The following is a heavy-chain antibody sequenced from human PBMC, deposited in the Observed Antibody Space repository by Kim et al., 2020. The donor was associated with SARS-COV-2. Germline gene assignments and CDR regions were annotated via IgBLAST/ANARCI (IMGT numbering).Heavy chain of an antibody. CDR1: GFTFTGYA. V-gene: IGHV3-23*02. CDR3: MKGGWGWIWDQ. D-gene: IGHD2-2*03. CDR2: IDGSDGTT. Sequence: GGSLRLSCTTSGFTFTGYAMSWVRQAPGKGLEWVSSIDGSDGTTYYVDSVKGRFTISRDNSKKTLYLQMNSLRADDTAVYYCMKGGWGWIWDQWGQG. J-gene: IGHJ4*02.